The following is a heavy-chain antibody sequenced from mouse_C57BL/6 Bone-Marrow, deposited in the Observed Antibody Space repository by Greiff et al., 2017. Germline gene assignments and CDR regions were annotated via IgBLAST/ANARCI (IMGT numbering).Heavy chain of an antibody. CDR2: IYPGGGYT. CDR3: ARADYYGSRFHS. J-gene: IGHJ2*01. CDR1: GYTFTNYW. Sequence: VQLQQSGAELVRPGTSVKMSCKASGYTFTNYWIGWAKQRPGHGLEWIGDIYPGGGYTNYNEKFKGKATLTADKSSSTAYMQFRSLTSEDSAIYYCARADYYGSRFHSWRQGTTLPASS. D-gene: IGHD1-1*01. V-gene: IGHV1-63*01.